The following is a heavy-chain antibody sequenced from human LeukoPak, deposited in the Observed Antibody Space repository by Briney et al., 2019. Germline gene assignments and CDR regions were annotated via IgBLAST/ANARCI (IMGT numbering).Heavy chain of an antibody. D-gene: IGHD2-2*01. CDR3: ARVSSTCGGRYFDY. Sequence: PGGSLRLSCAASGFTVSSDYMSWVRQAPGQGLEWVSVIYNGDSTSYADSVKGRFTISRDNSKNTLYLRMNSLRAEDTAVYYCARVSSTCGGRYFDYWGQGTLVTVSS. CDR2: IYNGDST. J-gene: IGHJ4*02. CDR1: GFTVSSDY. V-gene: IGHV3-53*01.